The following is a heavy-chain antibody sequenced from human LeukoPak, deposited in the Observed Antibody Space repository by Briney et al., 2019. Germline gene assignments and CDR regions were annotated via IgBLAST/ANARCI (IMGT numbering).Heavy chain of an antibody. V-gene: IGHV3-23*01. CDR2: IGGSGGST. J-gene: IGHJ4*02. Sequence: AGGSLRLSCAASGFTFSSYAMSWVRQAPGKGLEWVSAIGGSGGSTYYADSVKGRFTISRDNSKNTLYLQMNSLRAEDTAVYYCAKVNYYYDSSGYYYDGGFDYWGQGTLVTVSS. CDR1: GFTFSSYA. CDR3: AKVNYYYDSSGYYYDGGFDY. D-gene: IGHD3-22*01.